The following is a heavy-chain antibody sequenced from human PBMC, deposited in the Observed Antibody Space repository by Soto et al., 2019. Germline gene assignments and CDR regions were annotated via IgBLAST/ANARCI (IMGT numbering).Heavy chain of an antibody. J-gene: IGHJ6*02. D-gene: IGHD3-10*01. V-gene: IGHV4-39*01. CDR1: GDSISTVDYF. CDR3: ARRPRVWFGEMGYHYYYGMDV. Sequence: SETLSLTCSVSGDSISTVDYFWAWIRQPPGQALEYIGYIYYSGTTYYNPSLKSRVTISVDTSKNQFSLKLSSVTAADTAVYYCARRPRVWFGEMGYHYYYGMDVWGQGTTVTVSS. CDR2: IYYSGTT.